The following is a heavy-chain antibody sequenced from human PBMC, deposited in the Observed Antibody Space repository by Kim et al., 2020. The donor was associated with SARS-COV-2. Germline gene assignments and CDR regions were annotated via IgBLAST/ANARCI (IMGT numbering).Heavy chain of an antibody. J-gene: IGHJ6*03. CDR2: ISGDDT. CDR3: AKGGYSNYYQYYMDV. V-gene: IGHV3-43*02. CDR1: GFSFDVYA. D-gene: IGHD4-4*01. Sequence: GGSLRLSCVASGFSFDVYAMHWVRQVPGRGLEWVSLISGDDTNYADSMKGRFTISRDKSKNSLYLQMNSLRSEDTALYYCAKGGYSNYYQYYMDVWGKGTTVIVSS.